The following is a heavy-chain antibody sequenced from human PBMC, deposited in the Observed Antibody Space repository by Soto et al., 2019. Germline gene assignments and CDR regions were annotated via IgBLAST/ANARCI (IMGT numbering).Heavy chain of an antibody. CDR1: GFTFSNSW. J-gene: IGHJ1*01. CDR2: INRDGSEK. Sequence: GGSLRLSCAVSGFTFSNSWMSWVRQTPGKGLEWVANINRDGSEKYYLDSVKGRFTISRDNAKNSLYLQMNSLRAEDTAVYYCARELIVGPAEYLLHWGQGTLVTVSS. D-gene: IGHD1-26*01. CDR3: ARELIVGPAEYLLH. V-gene: IGHV3-7*01.